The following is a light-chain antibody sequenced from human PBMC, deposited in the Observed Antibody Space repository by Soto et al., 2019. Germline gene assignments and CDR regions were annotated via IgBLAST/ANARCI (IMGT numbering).Light chain of an antibody. CDR1: QSVSSN. Sequence: EIVMTQSPATLSVSPGVRASLSCSSSQSVSSNLAWYQQKPGQAPRLLIYGASTRATGIPARFSGSGSGTEFTLTISSLQSEDCAVYYCQQYNNWPPYTFFQGTKLEIK. V-gene: IGKV3-15*01. CDR3: QQYNNWPPYT. J-gene: IGKJ2*01. CDR2: GAS.